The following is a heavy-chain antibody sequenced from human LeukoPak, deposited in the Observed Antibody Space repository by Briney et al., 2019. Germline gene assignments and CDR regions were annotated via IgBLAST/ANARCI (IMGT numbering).Heavy chain of an antibody. CDR3: ARVLPHYDFWSGYSEEGSMDV. V-gene: IGHV4-59*01. CDR2: IYYSGST. CDR1: GGSISSYY. D-gene: IGHD3-3*01. J-gene: IGHJ6*02. Sequence: SETLSLTCTVSGGSISSYYWSWIRQPPGKGLEWIGYIYYSGSTNYNPSLKSRVTISVDTSKNQFSLKLSSVTAADTAVYYCARVLPHYDFWSGYSEEGSMDVWGQGTTDTVSS.